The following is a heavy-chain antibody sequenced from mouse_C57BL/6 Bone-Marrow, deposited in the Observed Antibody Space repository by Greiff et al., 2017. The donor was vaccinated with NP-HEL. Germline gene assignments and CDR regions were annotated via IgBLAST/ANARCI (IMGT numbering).Heavy chain of an antibody. Sequence: EVQLQESGPVLVKPGASVKMSCKASGYTFTDYYMNWVKQSHGKSLEWIGVINPYNGGTSYNQKFKGKATFTVDKSSSTAYMELNSLTSEDSAVYYCARSEPDGYFDYWGQGTTLTVSS. CDR1: GYTFTDYY. V-gene: IGHV1-19*01. D-gene: IGHD2-3*01. CDR3: ARSEPDGYFDY. CDR2: INPYNGGT. J-gene: IGHJ2*01.